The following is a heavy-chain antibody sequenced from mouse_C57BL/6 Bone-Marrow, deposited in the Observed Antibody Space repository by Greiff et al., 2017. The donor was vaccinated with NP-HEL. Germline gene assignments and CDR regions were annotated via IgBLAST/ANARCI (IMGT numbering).Heavy chain of an antibody. J-gene: IGHJ4*01. CDR3: ASPHYYGSSYDAMDY. V-gene: IGHV1-64*01. D-gene: IGHD1-1*01. Sequence: QVQLQQPGAELVKPGASVKLSCKASGYTFTSYWMHWVKQRPGQGLEWIGMIHPNSGSTNYNEKFKSKATLTVDKSSSTAYMQLSSLTSEDSAVYYCASPHYYGSSYDAMDYWGQGTSVTVAS. CDR1: GYTFTSYW. CDR2: IHPNSGST.